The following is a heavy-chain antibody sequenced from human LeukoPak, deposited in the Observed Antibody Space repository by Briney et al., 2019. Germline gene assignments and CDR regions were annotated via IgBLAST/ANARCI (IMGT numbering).Heavy chain of an antibody. CDR2: IIPIFGTA. J-gene: IGHJ6*03. CDR1: GYTFTGYY. D-gene: IGHD3-10*01. Sequence: ASVKVSCKASGYTFTGYYMHWVRQAPGQGLEWMGGIIPIFGTANYAQKFQGRVTITADKSTSTAYMELSSLRSEDTAVYYCASRWDGSGSYFFDYYYYYMDVWGKGTTVTVSS. V-gene: IGHV1-69*06. CDR3: ASRWDGSGSYFFDYYYYYMDV.